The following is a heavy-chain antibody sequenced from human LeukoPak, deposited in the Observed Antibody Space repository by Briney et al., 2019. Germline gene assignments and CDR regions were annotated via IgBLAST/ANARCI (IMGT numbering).Heavy chain of an antibody. CDR1: GGSISSGSYY. CDR3: ARDGDCSSTSCKHPLDY. J-gene: IGHJ4*02. V-gene: IGHV4-61*02. D-gene: IGHD2-2*03. CDR2: IYTSGST. Sequence: PSETLSLTCIVSGGSISSGSYYWSWIRQPAGKGLEWIGRIYTSGSTNYNPSLKSRVTMSVDTSKNQFSLKLSSVTAADTAVYYCARDGDCSSTSCKHPLDYWGQGTLVTVSS.